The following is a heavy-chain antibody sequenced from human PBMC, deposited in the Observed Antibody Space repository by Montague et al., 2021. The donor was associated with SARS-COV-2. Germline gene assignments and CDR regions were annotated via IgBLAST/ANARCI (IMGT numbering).Heavy chain of an antibody. D-gene: IGHD3-10*01. CDR3: ATGITVPLGLDV. J-gene: IGHJ6*02. V-gene: IGHV3-74*01. CDR2: INTDGNSA. Sequence: SLRLSCAASGFTFTSQWMRWVRQAPGKGLVWISRINTDGNSATYADSVKGRITISRDNAKNTLYLQMNSLSAEDTAVYFCATGITVPLGLDVWGQGTTVIVSS. CDR1: GFTFTSQW.